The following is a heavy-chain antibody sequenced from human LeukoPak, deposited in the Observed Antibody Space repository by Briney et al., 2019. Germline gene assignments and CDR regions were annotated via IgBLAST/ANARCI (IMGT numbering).Heavy chain of an antibody. D-gene: IGHD2-2*03. J-gene: IGHJ2*01. CDR2: ISAYNGNT. Sequence: ASVKVSCTASGYTFTSYGISWVRQAPGQGLEWMGWISAYNGNTNYAQKLQGRVTMTTDTSTSTAYMELRSLRSDDTAVYYCARVGYCSSTSCYPDLWGRGTLVTVSS. CDR1: GYTFTSYG. V-gene: IGHV1-18*01. CDR3: ARVGYCSSTSCYPDL.